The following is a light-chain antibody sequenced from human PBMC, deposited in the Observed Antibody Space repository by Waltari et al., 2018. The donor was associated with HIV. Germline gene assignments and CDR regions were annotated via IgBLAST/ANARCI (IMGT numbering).Light chain of an antibody. CDR3: QTWNNGRV. CDR1: SGHSNYA. Sequence: QLALTPSPSASASLGASAKPPCTLDSGHSNYAIAWHQQRPEKGPRSLMRVDRDGRLSKGDGIPDRFSGSSSGAERYLTISSLHSEDEADYYWQTWNNGRVFGGGTKLTVL. V-gene: IGLV4-69*01. CDR2: VDRDGRL. J-gene: IGLJ3*02.